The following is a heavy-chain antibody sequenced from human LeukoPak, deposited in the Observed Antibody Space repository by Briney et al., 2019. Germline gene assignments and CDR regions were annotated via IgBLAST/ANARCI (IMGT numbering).Heavy chain of an antibody. V-gene: IGHV1-18*01. D-gene: IGHD3-10*01. CDR2: ISTYDGNA. J-gene: IGHJ4*02. CDR3: ATGGLIKNTFMIRGVKPLDS. Sequence: ASVKVSCKSSGYIFPKYGISWVRQAPGQGLEWMGWISTYDGNANYAQQLQGRVIMTEDTSTDTAYMELSSLRSDDTAIYYCATGGLIKNTFMIRGVKPLDSWGQGTLVVVSS. CDR1: GYIFPKYG.